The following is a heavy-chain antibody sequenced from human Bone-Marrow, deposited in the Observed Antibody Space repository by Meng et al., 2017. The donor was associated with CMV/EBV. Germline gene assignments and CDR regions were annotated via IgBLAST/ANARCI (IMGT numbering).Heavy chain of an antibody. V-gene: IGHV4-31*02. D-gene: IGHD3-10*01. J-gene: IGHJ5*02. Sequence: SISSGDYYWSWIRQHPGKGLEWIGYIYYSGSTYYNPSLKSRVTISVDTSKNQFSLKLSSVTAADTAVYYCARFGVTMVRGVIKGSFDPWGQGTLVTVSS. CDR1: SISSGDYY. CDR3: ARFGVTMVRGVIKGSFDP. CDR2: IYYSGST.